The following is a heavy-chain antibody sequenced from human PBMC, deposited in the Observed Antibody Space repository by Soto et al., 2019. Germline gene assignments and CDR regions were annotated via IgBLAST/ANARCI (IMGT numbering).Heavy chain of an antibody. CDR2: ISGSGGST. Sequence: GGSLRLSCAASGFTFSSYAMSWVRQAPGKGLEWVSAISGSGGSTYYADSVKGRFTISRDNSKNTLYLQMNSLRAEDSAVYYCAKDLKVQWLSEGPFDYWGQGTLVTVSS. D-gene: IGHD6-19*01. CDR1: GFTFSSYA. J-gene: IGHJ4*02. V-gene: IGHV3-23*01. CDR3: AKDLKVQWLSEGPFDY.